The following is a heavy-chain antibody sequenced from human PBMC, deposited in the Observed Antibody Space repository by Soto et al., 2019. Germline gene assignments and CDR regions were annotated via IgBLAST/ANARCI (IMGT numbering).Heavy chain of an antibody. CDR1: GFSLSTSGLG. V-gene: IGHV2-5*02. J-gene: IGHJ4*02. D-gene: IGHD4-17*01. CDR2: IYWDDDK. Sequence: SGPTLVNPTQTLTLTCTFSGFSLSTSGLGVGWIRQPPGKALEWLALIYWDDDKRYSPSLKSRLTNTKDTSKNQVVLTMTNMDPVDTATYYCAHSRGYDWMTTVTTGAGAFDYWGQGTLVTVYS. CDR3: AHSRGYDWMTTVTTGAGAFDY.